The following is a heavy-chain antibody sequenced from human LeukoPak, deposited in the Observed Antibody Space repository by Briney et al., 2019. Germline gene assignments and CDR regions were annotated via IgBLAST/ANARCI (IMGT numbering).Heavy chain of an antibody. D-gene: IGHD3-10*02. V-gene: IGHV3-9*01. Sequence: GGSLRLSCAASGFAFDDHAMHWVRQAPGKGLEWVSGISWNSDSRGYADSVKGRFTISRDNAKNSLYLQMNSLRAEDTAVYYCAELGITMIGGVWGKGTTVTISS. CDR2: ISWNSDSR. CDR3: AELGITMIGGV. CDR1: GFAFDDHA. J-gene: IGHJ6*04.